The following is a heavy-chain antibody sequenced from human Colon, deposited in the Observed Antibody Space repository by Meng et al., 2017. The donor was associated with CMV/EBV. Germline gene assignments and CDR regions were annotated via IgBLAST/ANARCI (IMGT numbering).Heavy chain of an antibody. Sequence: GGSLRLSCETSGFSFSNYNMDWVRQAPGKGLEWVASISSGGTYIYFADSVKGRFTISRDNAKNSLSLQMDSLRAEDTAVYYCACQPDYTVPGFDHWGQGTLVTVPQ. D-gene: IGHD4-11*01. CDR2: ISSGGTYI. V-gene: IGHV3-21*06. CDR3: ACQPDYTVPGFDH. J-gene: IGHJ4*02. CDR1: GFSFSNYN.